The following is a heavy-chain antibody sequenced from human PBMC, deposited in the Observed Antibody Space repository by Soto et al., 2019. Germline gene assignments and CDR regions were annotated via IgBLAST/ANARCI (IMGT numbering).Heavy chain of an antibody. Sequence: TLSLTCAVSGGSISSSNWWSWVRQPPGKGLEWIGEIYHSGSTNYNPSLKSRVTISVDKSKNQFSLKLSSVTAADTAVYYCARYCSSTSCYADWFDPWGQGTLVTVSS. CDR1: GGSISSSNW. V-gene: IGHV4-4*02. CDR2: IYHSGST. CDR3: ARYCSSTSCYADWFDP. D-gene: IGHD2-2*01. J-gene: IGHJ5*02.